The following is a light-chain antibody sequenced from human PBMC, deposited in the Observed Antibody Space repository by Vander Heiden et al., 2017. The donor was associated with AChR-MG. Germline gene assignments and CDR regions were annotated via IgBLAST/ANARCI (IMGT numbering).Light chain of an antibody. Sequence: SVLTQSPSVSGAPGQRVTISCTGTSSNIGTGFYVNWYQQLPGTAPKLLIYGSTNRPSGVPDRFSGSRSGTSASLAITGLQAEDEADYYCQSYDSSLVEVVFGGGTKLTVL. V-gene: IGLV1-40*01. CDR1: SSNIGTGFY. CDR2: GST. J-gene: IGLJ2*01. CDR3: QSYDSSLVEVV.